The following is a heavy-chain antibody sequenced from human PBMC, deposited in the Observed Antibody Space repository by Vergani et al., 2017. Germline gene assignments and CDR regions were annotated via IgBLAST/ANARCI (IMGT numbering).Heavy chain of an antibody. CDR2: IYYSGST. Sequence: QLQLQESGPGLVKPSETLSLTCTVSGGSISSRSYYWGWIRQPPGKGLEWIGSIYYSGSTYYNPSLKSRVTISVDTSKNQFSLKLSSVTAADTAVYYCARQGSGSYSTNFDYWGQGTLVTVSS. D-gene: IGHD1-26*01. CDR1: GGSISSRSYY. CDR3: ARQGSGSYSTNFDY. V-gene: IGHV4-39*01. J-gene: IGHJ4*02.